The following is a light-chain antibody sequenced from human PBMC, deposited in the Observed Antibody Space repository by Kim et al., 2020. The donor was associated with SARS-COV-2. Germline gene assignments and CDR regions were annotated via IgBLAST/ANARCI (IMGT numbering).Light chain of an antibody. CDR2: GAS. J-gene: IGKJ1*01. V-gene: IGKV1-27*01. CDR1: QAISNY. Sequence: DIQMTQSPSSLSASVGDGVTITCRASQAISNYLAWYQQKPGEVPKVVIYGASALHSGVPSRFSGSGSGTDFTLTISSLQPEDVATYFCQQYDSAPWTFGQGTKVDIK. CDR3: QQYDSAPWT.